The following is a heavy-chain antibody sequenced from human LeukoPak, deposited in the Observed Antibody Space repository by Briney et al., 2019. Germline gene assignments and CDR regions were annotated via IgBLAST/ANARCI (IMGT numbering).Heavy chain of an antibody. J-gene: IGHJ4*02. CDR3: VRTNPWDLTYYFDY. CDR2: IFHSGST. CDR1: GGSIKSHF. D-gene: IGHD1-14*01. V-gene: IGHV4-59*11. Sequence: RSETLSLTCTVSGGSIKSHFWSWVRQPPGKRLEWIGYIFHSGSTNYNPSLKSRVTISVDTSKNQFSLRLTSVTAADTAVYYCVRTNPWDLTYYFDYWGQGTLVTVSS.